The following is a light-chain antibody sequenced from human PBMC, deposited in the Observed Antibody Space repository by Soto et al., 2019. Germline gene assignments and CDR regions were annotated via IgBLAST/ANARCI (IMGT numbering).Light chain of an antibody. CDR2: GAS. Sequence: EIVLTQSPGTLSLSPGERATLSCRASQSVSSSYLAWYQQKPGQAPRLLIYGASTRATGIPARFSGSGSGTDFTLTISSLEPEDFAVYYCQQRNSWPITFGGGTKVDIK. V-gene: IGKV3D-20*02. CDR1: QSVSSSY. CDR3: QQRNSWPIT. J-gene: IGKJ4*01.